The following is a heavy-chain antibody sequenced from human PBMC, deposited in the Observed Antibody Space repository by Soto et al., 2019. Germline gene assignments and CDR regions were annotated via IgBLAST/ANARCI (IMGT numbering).Heavy chain of an antibody. CDR3: ARDVSIPGYFDY. J-gene: IGHJ4*02. Sequence: QVQLVESGGGVVQPGRSLRLSCAASGFTFSSYGMHWVRQAPGKGLEWVAVIWYDGSNKYYADSVKGGFTISRDNSKNTLYLQMNSLRAEDTAVYYCARDVSIPGYFDYWGQGTLVTVSS. V-gene: IGHV3-33*01. CDR2: IWYDGSNK. CDR1: GFTFSSYG.